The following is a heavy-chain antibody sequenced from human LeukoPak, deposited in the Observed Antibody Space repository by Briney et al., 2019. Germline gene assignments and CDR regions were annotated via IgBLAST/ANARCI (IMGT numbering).Heavy chain of an antibody. J-gene: IGHJ5*02. CDR3: AREVVVAARAMRGHVWFDP. CDR1: GGSISGSSYF. V-gene: IGHV4-39*02. Sequence: SETLSLTCTVSGGSISGSSYFWGWIRQPPGKGLEWIGSIYYSGSTYYNPSLKSRVTISVDTSKNQFSLKLSSVTAADTAVYYCAREVVVAARAMRGHVWFDPWGQGTLVTVSS. D-gene: IGHD2-15*01. CDR2: IYYSGST.